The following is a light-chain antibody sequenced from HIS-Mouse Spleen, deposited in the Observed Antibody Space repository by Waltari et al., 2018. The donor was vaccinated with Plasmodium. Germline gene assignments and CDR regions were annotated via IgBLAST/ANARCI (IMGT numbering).Light chain of an antibody. CDR1: RSDLGAGYS. CDR2: GNS. Sequence: QPELSPPPSATGAPGQRVTPSCTGSRSDLGAGYSLHWYQQLPGTAPNLLIYGNSNRPSGVPDRFSGSKSGTSASLAITGLQAEDEADYYCQSYDSSLSGWVFGGGTKLTVL. CDR3: QSYDSSLSGWV. J-gene: IGLJ3*02. V-gene: IGLV1-40*01.